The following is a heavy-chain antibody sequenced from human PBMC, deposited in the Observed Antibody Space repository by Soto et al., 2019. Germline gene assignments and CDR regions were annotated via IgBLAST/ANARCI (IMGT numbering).Heavy chain of an antibody. Sequence: SETLSLTCAVYGGSFSGYYWSWIRQPPGKGLEWIGEINHSGSTNYNPSLKSRVTISVDTSKNQFSLKLSSVTAADTAVYYCARGPHDFWSGYQYYFDYWGQGTLVTVSS. V-gene: IGHV4-34*01. D-gene: IGHD3-3*01. CDR1: GGSFSGYY. CDR3: ARGPHDFWSGYQYYFDY. CDR2: INHSGST. J-gene: IGHJ4*02.